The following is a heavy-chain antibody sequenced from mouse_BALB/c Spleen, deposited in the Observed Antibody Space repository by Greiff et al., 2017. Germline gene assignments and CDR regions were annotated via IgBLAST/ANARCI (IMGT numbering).Heavy chain of an antibody. CDR3: ARGGYGSSYWFAY. J-gene: IGHJ3*01. CDR1: GFTFSSYA. CDR2: ISSGGSYT. D-gene: IGHD1-1*01. V-gene: IGHV5-9-4*01. Sequence: EVQVVESGGGLVKPGGSLKLSCAASGFTFSSYAMSWVRQSPEKRLEWVADISSGGSYTYYPDTVTGRFTISRDNAKNTLYLEMSSLRSEDTAMYYCARGGYGSSYWFAYWGQGTLVTVSA.